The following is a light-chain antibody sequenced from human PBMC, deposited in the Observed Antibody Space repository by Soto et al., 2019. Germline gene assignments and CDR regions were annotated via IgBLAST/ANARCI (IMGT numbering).Light chain of an antibody. Sequence: IQMTQSPSSVSASVGDRVILTCRARHMISSWLAWYHQRPGKAPKLLIYATSTLEIGVPSRFSGSGSGRDFTLTISSLQPEDLGTYFCQQANSVPWTFGQGTKVEVK. CDR3: QQANSVPWT. CDR1: HMISSW. CDR2: ATS. V-gene: IGKV1-12*01. J-gene: IGKJ1*01.